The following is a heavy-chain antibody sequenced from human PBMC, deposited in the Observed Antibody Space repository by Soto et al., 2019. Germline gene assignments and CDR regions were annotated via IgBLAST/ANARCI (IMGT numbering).Heavy chain of an antibody. D-gene: IGHD6-19*01. CDR3: AKTGSGWDGYYYGMDV. J-gene: IGHJ6*02. Sequence: PGGSLRLSCAASGFTFSSYWMSWVRQAPGKGLEWVANIKQDGSEKYYVDSVKGRFTISRDNAKNSLYLQMNSLRAEDTAVYYCAKTGSGWDGYYYGMDVWGQGTTVTVSS. CDR2: IKQDGSEK. CDR1: GFTFSSYW. V-gene: IGHV3-7*01.